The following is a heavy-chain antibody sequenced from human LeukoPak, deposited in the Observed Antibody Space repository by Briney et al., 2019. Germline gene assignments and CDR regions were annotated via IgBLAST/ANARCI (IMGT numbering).Heavy chain of an antibody. V-gene: IGHV4-39*01. CDR1: GGSISSSSYY. J-gene: IGHJ3*02. CDR3: AISSTAMVTLNAFDI. D-gene: IGHD5-18*01. CDR2: IYYSGST. Sequence: SETLSLTCTVSGGSISSSSYYWGWIRQPPGKGLEWIGSIYYSGSTYYNPSLKRRVTISVDTSKNQFSLKLSSVTAADTAVYYCAISSTAMVTLNAFDIRGQGTMVTVSS.